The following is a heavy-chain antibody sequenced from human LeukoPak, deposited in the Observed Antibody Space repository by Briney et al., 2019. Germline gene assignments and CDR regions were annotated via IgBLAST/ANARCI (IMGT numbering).Heavy chain of an antibody. CDR3: ARDLGGVRGYSYAMDY. CDR2: ISSSGSTI. D-gene: IGHD5-18*01. Sequence: PGGSLRLSCAASGFTFSNAWMNWVRQAPGKGLEWVSYISSSGSTIYYADSVKGRFTISRDNAKNSLYLQMNSLRAEDTAVYYCARDLGGVRGYSYAMDYWGQGTLVTVSS. V-gene: IGHV3-48*04. J-gene: IGHJ4*02. CDR1: GFTFSNAW.